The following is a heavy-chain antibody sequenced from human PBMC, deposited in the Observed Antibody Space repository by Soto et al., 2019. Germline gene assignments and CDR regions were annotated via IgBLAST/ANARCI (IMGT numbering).Heavy chain of an antibody. CDR3: AAIHWGQWLAFDY. CDR2: ISKNSDDT. D-gene: IGHD6-19*01. Sequence: QVHLVQSGVEVKKPGASVKVSCKPSGYTFTTYGISWVRQAPGQGLEWIGWISKNSDDTKYAQKFQGRVTLTSDTSTSTAYMELRSLGSDDTAMYYCAAIHWGQWLAFDYWGQGTLVTVSS. V-gene: IGHV1-18*04. J-gene: IGHJ4*02. CDR1: GYTFTTYG.